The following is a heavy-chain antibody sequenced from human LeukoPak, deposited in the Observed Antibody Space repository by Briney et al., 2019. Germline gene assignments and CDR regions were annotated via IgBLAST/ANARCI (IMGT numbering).Heavy chain of an antibody. CDR3: AKEISPYCSGGSCSFDY. Sequence: PGGSLTLSCAVSGFTFSSYAMSWVRQAPGKGLEWVSGISVSGGSTNYADSVKGGFTISRDNSKNTLYLQMKSLRADDTAVYYCAKEISPYCSGGSCSFDYWGQGTLVTVSS. CDR2: ISVSGGST. V-gene: IGHV3-23*01. J-gene: IGHJ4*02. CDR1: GFTFSSYA. D-gene: IGHD2-15*01.